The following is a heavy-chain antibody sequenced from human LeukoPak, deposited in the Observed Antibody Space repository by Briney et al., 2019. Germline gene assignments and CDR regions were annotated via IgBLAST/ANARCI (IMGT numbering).Heavy chain of an antibody. D-gene: IGHD2-2*01. V-gene: IGHV1-69*05. CDR3: ARDSPSIVVVPAAIAVGWLDP. CDR1: GGTFSSYA. Sequence: SVKVSCKASGGTFSSYAISWVRQAPGQGLEWMGRIIPIFGTANYAQKFQGRVTITTDESTSTAYMELSSLRSEDTAVYYCARDSPSIVVVPAAIAVGWLDPWGQGTLVTVSS. CDR2: IIPIFGTA. J-gene: IGHJ5*02.